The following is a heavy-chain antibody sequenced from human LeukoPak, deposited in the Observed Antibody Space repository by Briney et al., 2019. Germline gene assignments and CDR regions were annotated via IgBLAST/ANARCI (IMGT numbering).Heavy chain of an antibody. V-gene: IGHV3-48*03. CDR2: ISSSGSTI. CDR1: GFTFSSYE. CDR3: ARGEGLSAFDI. Sequence: GGSLRLSCAASGFTFSSYEMNWVRQAPGKGLEWVSYISSSGSTIYYADSVKGRFTISRDNAKNTLYLQMNSLRAEDTAVYYCARGEGLSAFDIWGRGTMVTVSS. J-gene: IGHJ3*02.